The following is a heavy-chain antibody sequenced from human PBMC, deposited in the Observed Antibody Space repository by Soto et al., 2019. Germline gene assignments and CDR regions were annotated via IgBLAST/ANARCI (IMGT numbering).Heavy chain of an antibody. J-gene: IGHJ4*02. CDR2: ISYDGSNK. CDR1: RFTFSGYA. V-gene: IGHV3-30-3*01. CDR3: ARDQGGVWELLVFDY. D-gene: IGHD1-26*01. Sequence: QAQLVESGGGVVQPGRSLRLSCAASRFTFSGYAMHWVRQAPGKGLEWVAFISYDGSNKYYADSVQGRFTISRDNSKNTLYLQMNSLRPEDTAVYYCARDQGGVWELLVFDYWGQGTLVTVSS.